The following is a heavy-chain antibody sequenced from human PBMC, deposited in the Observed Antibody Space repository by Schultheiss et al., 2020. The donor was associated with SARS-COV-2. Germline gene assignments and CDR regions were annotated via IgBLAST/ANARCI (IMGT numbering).Heavy chain of an antibody. Sequence: GGSLRLSCAASGFTFSDYYMSWIRQAPGKGLEWISYISNSGGITYYADSVRVRFTISRDNAKTSLYLQMDSLRAEDTAVYYCATDPRSGVPTRDLSDIWGHGTVVTVSS. V-gene: IGHV3-11*04. J-gene: IGHJ3*02. CDR3: ATDPRSGVPTRDLSDI. CDR1: GFTFSDYY. D-gene: IGHD3-3*01. CDR2: ISNSGGIT.